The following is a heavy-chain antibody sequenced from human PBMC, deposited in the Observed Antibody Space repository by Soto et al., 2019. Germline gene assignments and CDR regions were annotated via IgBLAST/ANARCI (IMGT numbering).Heavy chain of an antibody. CDR2: ISWDGGTT. D-gene: IGHD6-13*01. Sequence: GGSLRLSCAASGFNFSSYSMHWVRQAPGKGLEWVSLISWDGGTTYYADSVKGRFTISRHNSKTSLYLQMNSLRPEDGALYSCAKDPGGGSWWSGSYYALDVWGQGTTVTVSS. J-gene: IGHJ6*02. V-gene: IGHV3-43*01. CDR3: AKDPGGGSWWSGSYYALDV. CDR1: GFNFSSYS.